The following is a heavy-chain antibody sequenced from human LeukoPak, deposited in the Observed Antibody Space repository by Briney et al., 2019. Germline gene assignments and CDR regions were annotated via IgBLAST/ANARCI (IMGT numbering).Heavy chain of an antibody. D-gene: IGHD3-3*01. CDR2: VHYSGSS. Sequence: PSETLSLTCTVSGASLDNYFWSWIRQSPGRGLEYIGFVHYSGSSNYSPSLKSRVIILMDTSKNQFSLNLNSVTAADTAVYYCAREVKTYYDFWSGYRDAFDIWGQGTMVTVSS. J-gene: IGHJ3*02. CDR3: AREVKTYYDFWSGYRDAFDI. V-gene: IGHV4-59*12. CDR1: GASLDNYF.